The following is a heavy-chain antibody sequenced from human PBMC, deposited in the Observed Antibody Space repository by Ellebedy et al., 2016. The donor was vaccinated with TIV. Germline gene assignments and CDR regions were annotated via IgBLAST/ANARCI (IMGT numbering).Heavy chain of an antibody. Sequence: GESLKISCTASGFIFSNYAMSWVRQAPGKGLDWVSAIYGSGETTFYADSVKGRFTISRDNSKNTVYLQMNSLGVGDTAVYYCAKLGFDILTGSGGMDVWGQGTTVTVSS. CDR3: AKLGFDILTGSGGMDV. V-gene: IGHV3-23*01. J-gene: IGHJ6*02. CDR1: GFIFSNYA. CDR2: IYGSGETT. D-gene: IGHD3-9*01.